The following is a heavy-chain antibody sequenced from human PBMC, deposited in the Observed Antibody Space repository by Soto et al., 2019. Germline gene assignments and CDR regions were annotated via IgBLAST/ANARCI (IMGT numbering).Heavy chain of an antibody. J-gene: IGHJ4*02. V-gene: IGHV3-11*01. D-gene: IGHD3-22*01. CDR2: ISSGSTI. CDR1: GFTFSDYY. CDR3: AGYYDSSGYYSVDY. Sequence: QVQLVESGGGLVKPGGSLRLSCAASGFTFSDYYMSWIRQAPGKGLEWVSYISSGSTIYYADSVKGRFTISRDNAKNSLYLQMNSLRAEDTAVYYCAGYYDSSGYYSVDYWGQGTLVTVSS.